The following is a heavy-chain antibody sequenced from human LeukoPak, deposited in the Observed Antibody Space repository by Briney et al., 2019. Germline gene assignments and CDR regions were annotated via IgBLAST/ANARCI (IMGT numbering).Heavy chain of an antibody. D-gene: IGHD2-15*01. Sequence: GGSLRLSCAASGFTFSSYGMHWVRQAPGKGLEWVAVISYDGSNKYYADSVKGRFTISRDNSRNTLYLQMNSLRAEDTAVYYCARNNVVAATYYYYGMDVWGQGTTVTVSS. CDR1: GFTFSSYG. CDR3: ARNNVVAATYYYYGMDV. CDR2: ISYDGSNK. J-gene: IGHJ6*02. V-gene: IGHV3-30*03.